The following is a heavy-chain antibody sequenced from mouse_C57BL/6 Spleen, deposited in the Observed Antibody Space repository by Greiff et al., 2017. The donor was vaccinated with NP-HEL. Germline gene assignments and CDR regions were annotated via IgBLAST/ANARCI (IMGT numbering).Heavy chain of an antibody. Sequence: VKLQESGPGLVAPSQSLSITCTVSGFSLTSYGVSWVRQPPGKGLEWLGVIWGDGSTNYHSALISRLSISKDNSKSQVFLKLNSLQTDDTATYYCANTKIYYDSAWFAYWGQGTLVTVSA. J-gene: IGHJ3*01. D-gene: IGHD2-4*01. CDR2: IWGDGST. CDR3: ANTKIYYDSAWFAY. CDR1: GFSLTSYG. V-gene: IGHV2-3*01.